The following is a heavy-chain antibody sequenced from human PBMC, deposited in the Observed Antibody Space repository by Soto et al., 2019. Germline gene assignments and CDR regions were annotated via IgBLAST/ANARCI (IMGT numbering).Heavy chain of an antibody. D-gene: IGHD3-16*01. V-gene: IGHV4-31*03. CDR2: IYYSGST. CDR1: GRSISSGGYY. J-gene: IGHJ5*02. CDR3: AMGGDWFDP. Sequence: PSETLSLTCTVSGRSISSGGYYWSWIRQLPGKGLEWIGYIYYSGSTNSNPSLSSRLTISLDMSKNQFSLKLNSVTAADPAVYYCAMGGDWFDPWGQGTLVTVSS.